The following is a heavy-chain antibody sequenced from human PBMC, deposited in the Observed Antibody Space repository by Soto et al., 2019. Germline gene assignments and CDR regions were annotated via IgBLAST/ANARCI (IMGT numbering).Heavy chain of an antibody. CDR2: ISYDGSNK. J-gene: IGHJ4*02. D-gene: IGHD6-19*01. CDR1: GFTFSSYG. Sequence: GGSLRLSCAASGFTFSSYGMHWVRQAPGKGLEWVAVISYDGSNKYYADSVKGRFTISRDNSKNTLYLQMNSLRAEDTAVYYCAKAGAYIAVAGDFDYWGQGTLVTVSS. V-gene: IGHV3-30*18. CDR3: AKAGAYIAVAGDFDY.